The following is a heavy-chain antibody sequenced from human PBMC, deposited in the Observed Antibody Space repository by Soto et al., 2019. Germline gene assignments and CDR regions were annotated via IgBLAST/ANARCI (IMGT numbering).Heavy chain of an antibody. CDR2: INAGNGNT. Sequence: ASVKVSSKASSYTFTSYAMHWVRQAPGQRLEWMGWINAGNGNTKYSQKFQGRVTITRDTSASTAYMELSSLRSEDTAVYYCASTYYDFWSGYSYYMDVWGKGTTVTVSS. CDR3: ASTYYDFWSGYSYYMDV. V-gene: IGHV1-3*01. J-gene: IGHJ6*03. D-gene: IGHD3-3*01. CDR1: SYTFTSYA.